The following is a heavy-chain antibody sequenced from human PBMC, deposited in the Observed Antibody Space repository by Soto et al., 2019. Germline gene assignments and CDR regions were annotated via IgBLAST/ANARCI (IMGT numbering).Heavy chain of an antibody. D-gene: IGHD2-15*01. Sequence: ESAGGLVKPGGSLRLSCVASGFSFNEAWMNWVRQAPGEGLEWVGRIKTSAGGGATDYAAPVQGRFTISRDDSKNALYLHMNSLRTEDTDIYYCTTGSVEGIWGQGTTVTVSS. J-gene: IGHJ6*02. CDR3: TTGSVEGI. V-gene: IGHV3-15*07. CDR1: GFSFNEAW. CDR2: IKTSAGGGAT.